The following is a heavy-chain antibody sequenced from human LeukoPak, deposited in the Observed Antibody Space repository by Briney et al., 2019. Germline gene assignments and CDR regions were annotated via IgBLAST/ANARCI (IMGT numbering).Heavy chain of an antibody. CDR1: AFTFSSYG. CDR2: IRYDGSNK. D-gene: IGHD6-6*01. Sequence: GGSLRLSSAAYAFTFSSYGMHWVRQVPGRGLEWVAFIRYDGSNKYYADTVKGRFTISRDKSKSTPYLQMNSLRAEDTAVYYCAKEDSSSSDYWGQGTLVTVSS. J-gene: IGHJ4*02. V-gene: IGHV3-30*02. CDR3: AKEDSSSSDY.